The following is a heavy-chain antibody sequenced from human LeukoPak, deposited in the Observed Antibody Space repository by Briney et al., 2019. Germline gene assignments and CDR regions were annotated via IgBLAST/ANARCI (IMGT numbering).Heavy chain of an antibody. CDR1: GFTFSTCA. CDR3: AREVYAGNWFDP. J-gene: IGHJ5*02. D-gene: IGHD2-8*01. V-gene: IGHV3-64*01. CDR2: ISGNGDST. Sequence: PGGSLRLSCAASGFTFSTCAMHWVRQAPGKGLEYVAAISGNGDSTYYANSVKGRFTISRDNSKNTLYLQMGSLRPEDTAVYYCAREVYAGNWFDPWGQGTLVTVSS.